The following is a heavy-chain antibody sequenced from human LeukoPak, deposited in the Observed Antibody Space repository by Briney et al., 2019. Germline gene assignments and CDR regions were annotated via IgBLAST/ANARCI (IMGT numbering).Heavy chain of an antibody. CDR3: AREYQWLVGVDY. CDR1: GFTFSSYA. CDR2: ISYDGSNK. D-gene: IGHD6-19*01. J-gene: IGHJ4*02. V-gene: IGHV3-30*04. Sequence: GGSLRLSCAASGFTFSSYAMHWVRQAPGKGLEWVAVISYDGSNKYYADSVKGRFTISRDNSKNTLYLQMNGLRAEDTAVYYCAREYQWLVGVDYWGQGTLATVSS.